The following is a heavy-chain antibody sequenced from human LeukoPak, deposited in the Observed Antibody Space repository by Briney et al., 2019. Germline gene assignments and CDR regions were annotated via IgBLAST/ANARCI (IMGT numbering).Heavy chain of an antibody. CDR2: ISYDASNK. D-gene: IGHD1-20*01. Sequence: PGGSLRLSCAASGFTFSNYAMHWVRQAPGKGLEWVADISYDASNKYYADSVKGRFTISRDNFKNTLFLQMNSLRVQDTAVYNSVRDRVRRITGTTYFGDYWGQGTLVTVSS. CDR1: GFTFSNYA. J-gene: IGHJ4*02. V-gene: IGHV3-30-3*01. CDR3: VRDRVRRITGTTYFGDY.